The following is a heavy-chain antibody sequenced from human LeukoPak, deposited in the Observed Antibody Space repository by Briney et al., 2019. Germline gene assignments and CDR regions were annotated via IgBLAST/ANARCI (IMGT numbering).Heavy chain of an antibody. V-gene: IGHV3-74*01. Sequence: GGSLRLSCAASRFTFSSYWMHWVRQAPGKGLVWVSRINTDGSGTSYADSVKGRFTISRDNAKNTLYLQMNGLRAEDTAVYYCARGNAHAFDIWGQGTMVTVSS. D-gene: IGHD1-1*01. J-gene: IGHJ3*02. CDR1: RFTFSSYW. CDR3: ARGNAHAFDI. CDR2: INTDGSGT.